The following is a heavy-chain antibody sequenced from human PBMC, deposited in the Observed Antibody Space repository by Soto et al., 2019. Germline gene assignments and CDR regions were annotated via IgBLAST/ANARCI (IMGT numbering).Heavy chain of an antibody. CDR3: ARGDCVGGTCYSLAGFFYYYMDG. Sequence: EVQLVESGGGLVQPGGSLRLSCAASGFTFGNYWMYWVRQAPGKGLVWVSRINSDGSVSSYADSVKGRLTISRDNVKNTLYLQMDSLRVEDTAVYYCARGDCVGGTCYSLAGFFYYYMDGWGKGTTVTVFS. CDR2: INSDGSVS. CDR1: GFTFGNYW. V-gene: IGHV3-74*01. D-gene: IGHD2-15*01. J-gene: IGHJ6*03.